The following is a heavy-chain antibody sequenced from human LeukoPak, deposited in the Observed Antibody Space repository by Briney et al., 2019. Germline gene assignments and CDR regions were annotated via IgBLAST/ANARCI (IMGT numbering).Heavy chain of an antibody. CDR1: GFTFSSYW. J-gene: IGHJ4*02. V-gene: IGHV3-7*01. CDR3: ARYIETPRRDLDY. Sequence: GGSLRLSCAASGFTFSSYWMSWVRQAPGKGLEWVANIKQDGSEKYYVDSVKGRFTISRDNAKNSLYLQMNSLRAEDTAVYYCARYIETPRRDLDYWGQGTLVTVSS. D-gene: IGHD4-23*01. CDR2: IKQDGSEK.